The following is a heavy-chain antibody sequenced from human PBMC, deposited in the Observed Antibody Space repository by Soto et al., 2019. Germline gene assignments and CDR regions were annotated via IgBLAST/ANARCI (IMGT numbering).Heavy chain of an antibody. Sequence: QVQLQESGPGLVKPSETLSLTCGVSGGSISNNYWSWIRQPPGKGLEWIGYISHSGSTNYNPSRKSRVTIPVDTSKKQFSLKLNSVTAADTAVYYCARGGTYSRLIIGDWFDPWGQGTLVTVAS. CDR3: ARGGTYSRLIIGDWFDP. J-gene: IGHJ5*02. V-gene: IGHV4-59*01. D-gene: IGHD6-13*01. CDR2: ISHSGST. CDR1: GGSISNNY.